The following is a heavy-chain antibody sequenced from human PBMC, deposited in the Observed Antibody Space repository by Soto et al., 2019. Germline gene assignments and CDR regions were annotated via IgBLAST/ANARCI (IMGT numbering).Heavy chain of an antibody. CDR3: ATRGGTVTTYAFDI. D-gene: IGHD4-17*01. CDR2: IIPILGIA. CDR1: GGTFSSYT. Sequence: QVQLVQSGAEVKKPGSSVKVSCKASGGTFSSYTISWVRQAPGQGLEWMGRIIPILGIANYAQKFQGRVTITADKSTSTAYMELSSLRSEDTAVYYWATRGGTVTTYAFDIWGQGTMVTVSS. J-gene: IGHJ3*02. V-gene: IGHV1-69*02.